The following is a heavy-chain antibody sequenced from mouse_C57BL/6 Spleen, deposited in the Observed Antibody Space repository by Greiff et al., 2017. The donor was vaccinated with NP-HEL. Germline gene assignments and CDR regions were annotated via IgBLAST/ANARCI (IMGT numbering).Heavy chain of an antibody. J-gene: IGHJ4*01. D-gene: IGHD2-1*01. Sequence: VQLQQSGAELVMPGASVKLSCKASGYTFTSYWMHWVKQRPGQGLEWIGEIDPSDSYTNYNQKFKGKSTLTVDKSSSTAYMQLSSLTSEDSAVYYCARYYYGNSYAMDYWGQGTSVTVSS. V-gene: IGHV1-69*01. CDR3: ARYYYGNSYAMDY. CDR2: IDPSDSYT. CDR1: GYTFTSYW.